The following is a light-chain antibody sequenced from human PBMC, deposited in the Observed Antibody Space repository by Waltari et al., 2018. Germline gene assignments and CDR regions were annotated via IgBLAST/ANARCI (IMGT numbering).Light chain of an antibody. CDR3: QQSYSNSLT. CDR2: AAS. J-gene: IGKJ4*01. CDR1: QNIDNY. Sequence: DIKMTQSPSSLPAFVRDKISITCRASQNIDNYLNWYQQKPGKAPKLLIYAASTLQSGVPSRFSGSGSGTEFTLTISSLQPEDFANYYCQQSYSNSLTVGGGTRVEIK. V-gene: IGKV1-39*01.